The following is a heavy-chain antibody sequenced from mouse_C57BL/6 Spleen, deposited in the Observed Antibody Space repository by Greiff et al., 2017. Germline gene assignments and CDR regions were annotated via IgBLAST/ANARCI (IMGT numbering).Heavy chain of an antibody. Sequence: ESGPGLVKPSQSLSLTCSVTGYSITSGYYWNWIRQFPGNKLEWMGYISYDGSNNYNPSLKNRISITRDTSKNQFFLKLNSVTTEDTATYYCARQLPDYAMDYWGQGTSVTVSS. V-gene: IGHV3-6*01. CDR3: ARQLPDYAMDY. J-gene: IGHJ4*01. CDR1: GYSITSGYY. CDR2: ISYDGSN. D-gene: IGHD3-1*01.